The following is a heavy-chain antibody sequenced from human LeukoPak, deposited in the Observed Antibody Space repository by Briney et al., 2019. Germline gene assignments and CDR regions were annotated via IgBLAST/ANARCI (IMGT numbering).Heavy chain of an antibody. J-gene: IGHJ4*02. Sequence: ASVKVSCKASGYTFTTHGICWVRQAPGQGLEWMGWISPHNGQTYYAQKFQGRVTMTRDTSISTAYMELSRLRSDDTAVYYCASSGSSGFVYYFDYWGQGTLVTVSS. CDR2: ISPHNGQT. V-gene: IGHV1-18*01. CDR3: ASSGSSGFVYYFDY. CDR1: GYTFTTHG. D-gene: IGHD3-22*01.